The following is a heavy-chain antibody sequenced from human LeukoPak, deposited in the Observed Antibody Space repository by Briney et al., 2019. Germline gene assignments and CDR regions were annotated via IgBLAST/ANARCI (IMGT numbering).Heavy chain of an antibody. CDR2: ISGSGGST. CDR1: GFTFSSYA. V-gene: IGHV3-23*01. CDR3: AKCESPITMIVVVTGGLFDY. J-gene: IGHJ4*02. D-gene: IGHD3-22*01. Sequence: GGSLRLSCAASGFTFSSYAMSWVRQTPGKGLEWVSAISGSGGSTYYADSVKGRFTISRDNSKNTLYLQMNSLRAEDTAVYYCAKCESPITMIVVVTGGLFDYWGQGTLVTVFS.